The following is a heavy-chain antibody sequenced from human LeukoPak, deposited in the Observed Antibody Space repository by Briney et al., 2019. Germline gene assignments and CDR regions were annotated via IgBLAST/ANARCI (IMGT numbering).Heavy chain of an antibody. J-gene: IGHJ3*01. D-gene: IGHD4-17*01. Sequence: SVKVSCKTSGFTFSTSAVQWVRQARGQRLEWIGWIIVGSGATNYAQSLQGRFTITRDMSTNTAYMELGSLGSEDSAVYYCAAELYGVYTDCCTFHLWGQGTLVTVSS. V-gene: IGHV1-58*01. CDR3: AAELYGVYTDCCTFHL. CDR2: IIVGSGAT. CDR1: GFTFSTSA.